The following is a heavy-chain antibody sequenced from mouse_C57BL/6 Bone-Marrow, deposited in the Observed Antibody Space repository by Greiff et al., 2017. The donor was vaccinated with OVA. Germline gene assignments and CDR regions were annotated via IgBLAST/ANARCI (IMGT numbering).Heavy chain of an antibody. Sequence: QVHVKQSGPELVKPGASVKISCKASGYAFSSSWMNWVKQRPGKGLEWIGRIYPGDGDTNYNGKFKGKATLTADKSSSTAYMQLSSLTSEDSAVYFCARYYDYDWYFDVWGTGTTVTVSS. J-gene: IGHJ1*03. CDR3: ARYYDYDWYFDV. D-gene: IGHD2-4*01. CDR2: IYPGDGDT. CDR1: GYAFSSSW. V-gene: IGHV1-82*01.